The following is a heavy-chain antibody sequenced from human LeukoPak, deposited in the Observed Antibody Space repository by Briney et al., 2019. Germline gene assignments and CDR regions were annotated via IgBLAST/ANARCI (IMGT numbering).Heavy chain of an antibody. CDR1: GFTFSSYE. Sequence: GGSLRLSCAASGFTFSSYEMNWVRQAPGKGLEWVSYIGSSGRTIYYADSVKGRFTISRDNAKNSLYLQMNSLRAEDTAVYYCARGRQSVDYWGQGTLVTVSS. J-gene: IGHJ4*02. CDR3: ARGRQSVDY. CDR2: IGSSGRTI. V-gene: IGHV3-48*03.